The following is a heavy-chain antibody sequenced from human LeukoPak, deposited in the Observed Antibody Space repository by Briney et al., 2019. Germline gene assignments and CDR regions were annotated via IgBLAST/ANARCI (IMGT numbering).Heavy chain of an antibody. Sequence: PSETLSLTCTVSGGSISSYYWSWIRQPPGKGLEWIGYIYYSGSTNYNPSLKSRVTISVDTSKNQFSLKLSSVTAADTAVYYCAREMATRGPTFDYWGQGTLVTVSS. CDR3: AREMATRGPTFDY. D-gene: IGHD5-24*01. J-gene: IGHJ4*02. CDR2: IYYSGST. CDR1: GGSISSYY. V-gene: IGHV4-59*01.